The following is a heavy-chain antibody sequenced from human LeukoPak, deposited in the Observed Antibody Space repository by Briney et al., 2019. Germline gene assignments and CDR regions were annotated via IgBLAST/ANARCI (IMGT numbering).Heavy chain of an antibody. V-gene: IGHV4-34*01. CDR1: GGSFSGYY. CDR3: ARGWSGGWYRLWGFDY. CDR2: INHSGST. D-gene: IGHD6-19*01. Sequence: PSETLSLTCAVYGGSFSGYYGSWIRQPPGKGLEWIGVINHSGSTNYNPSLKSRVTISVDTSKNQFSLKLSSVTAADTAVYYCARGWSGGWYRLWGFDYWGQGTLVTVSS. J-gene: IGHJ4*02.